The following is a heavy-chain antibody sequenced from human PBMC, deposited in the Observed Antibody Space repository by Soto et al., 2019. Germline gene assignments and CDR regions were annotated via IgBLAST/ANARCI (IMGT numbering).Heavy chain of an antibody. CDR3: ARIRELELHWYFVL. CDR1: GGTFSSYT. CDR2: IIPILGIA. D-gene: IGHD1-7*01. Sequence: QVQLVQSGAEVKKPGSSVKVSCKASGGTFSSYTISWVRQAPGQGLEWMGRIIPILGIANYAQKFQGRVTITADKSTSTAYMELSSLRSEDTAVYYCARIRELELHWYFVLWGRGTLVTVSS. J-gene: IGHJ2*01. V-gene: IGHV1-69*02.